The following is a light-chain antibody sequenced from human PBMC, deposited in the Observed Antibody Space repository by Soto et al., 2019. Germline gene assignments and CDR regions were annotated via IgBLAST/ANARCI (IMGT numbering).Light chain of an antibody. Sequence: SVLTQPPSVSGAPGQRVTISCTGSRSNIGAGYDVHWYQQLPGTAPKLLISGNSNRPSGVPDRFSGSKSGTSASLAITGLQAEDEADYYCQSYDSSLSGYVFGTGTKRTVL. V-gene: IGLV1-40*01. CDR3: QSYDSSLSGYV. CDR1: RSNIGAGYD. CDR2: GNS. J-gene: IGLJ1*01.